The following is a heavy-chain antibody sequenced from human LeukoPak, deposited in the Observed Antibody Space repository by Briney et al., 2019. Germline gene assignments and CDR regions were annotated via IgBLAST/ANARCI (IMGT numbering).Heavy chain of an antibody. V-gene: IGHV4-38-2*02. CDR1: GYSISSGYY. Sequence: SETLSLTCTVSGYSISSGYYWGWIRQPPGKGLEWIGSIYHSGSTYYNPSLKSRVTISVDTSKNQFSLKLSSVTAADTAVYYCARHTMVRAQLDYWGQGTLVTVSS. CDR2: IYHSGST. CDR3: ARHTMVRAQLDY. J-gene: IGHJ4*02. D-gene: IGHD3-10*01.